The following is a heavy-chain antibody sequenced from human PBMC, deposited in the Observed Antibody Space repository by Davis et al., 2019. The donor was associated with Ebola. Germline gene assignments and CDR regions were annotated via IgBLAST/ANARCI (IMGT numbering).Heavy chain of an antibody. J-gene: IGHJ4*02. CDR2: INVYGEAR. Sequence: GESPKIPCATSGYTFSNYGMSWVRQFPGKGLEWVSGINVYGEARGYGDSLKVRLNITRDNVEHPLFLQLHSLAADDTAVYYCARETSLHRAVTGTYSDSWGQGTLVAVSS. CDR1: GYTFSNYG. D-gene: IGHD6-19*01. CDR3: ARETSLHRAVTGTYSDS. V-gene: IGHV3-20*04.